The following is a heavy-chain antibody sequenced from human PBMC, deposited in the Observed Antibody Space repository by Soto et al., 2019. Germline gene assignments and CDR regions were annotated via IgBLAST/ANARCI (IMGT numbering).Heavy chain of an antibody. V-gene: IGHV3-7*03. J-gene: IGHJ4*02. D-gene: IGHD5-18*01. Sequence: EVQLVESGGGLVQPGGSLRLSCAASGFTFSSFWLSWVRQAPGKGPEWVANINQAGSARNYLDSVKGRFTISRDNAKNSLYLQMNSLRAEDTAVYYCARDWNGYSYAYGYWGRGTLVTASS. CDR3: ARDWNGYSYAYGY. CDR1: GFTFSSFW. CDR2: INQAGSAR.